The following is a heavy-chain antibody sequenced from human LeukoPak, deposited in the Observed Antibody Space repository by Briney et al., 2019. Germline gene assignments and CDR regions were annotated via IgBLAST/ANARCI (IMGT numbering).Heavy chain of an antibody. CDR3: ARDAYDNTESVRWFDP. D-gene: IGHD3-9*01. Sequence: GGSLRLSCAAFGFTVSSNYMSWVRQPPGKGLEWVAVLYRAGDTYYADSVKGRVTISRDDYKNTLYLQMHTVRVEDTAVYYCARDAYDNTESVRWFDPWGQGTLVTVSS. V-gene: IGHV3-66*01. CDR2: LYRAGDT. CDR1: GFTVSSNY. J-gene: IGHJ5*02.